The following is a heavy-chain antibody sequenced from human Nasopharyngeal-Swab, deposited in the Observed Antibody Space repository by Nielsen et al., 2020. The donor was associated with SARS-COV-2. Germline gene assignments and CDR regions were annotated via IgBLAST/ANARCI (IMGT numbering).Heavy chain of an antibody. V-gene: IGHV4-59*01. CDR2: IYYSGNT. D-gene: IGHD3-22*01. J-gene: IGHJ5*02. CDR3: ARGNGGSSGFDP. Sequence: RQAPGKGLEWIGFIYYSGNTNYNPSLKSRVTMSVDTSKNQFSLRLSSVTAADTAMYYCARGNGGSSGFDPWGQGTLVTV.